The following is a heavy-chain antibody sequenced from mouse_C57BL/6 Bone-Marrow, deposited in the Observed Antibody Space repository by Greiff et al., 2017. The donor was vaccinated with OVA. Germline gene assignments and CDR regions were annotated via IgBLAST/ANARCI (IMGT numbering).Heavy chain of an antibody. CDR2: IHPNSGST. J-gene: IGHJ2*01. Sequence: QVQLQQPGAELVKPGASVKLSCKASGYTFTSYWMHWVKQRPGQGLAWIGMIHPNSGSTNYNEKFKSKATLTVDKSSSTAYMQLSSLTSEDSAVYYCVTTVVAHFDYWGQGTTLTVSS. D-gene: IGHD1-1*01. CDR3: VTTVVAHFDY. CDR1: GYTFTSYW. V-gene: IGHV1-64*01.